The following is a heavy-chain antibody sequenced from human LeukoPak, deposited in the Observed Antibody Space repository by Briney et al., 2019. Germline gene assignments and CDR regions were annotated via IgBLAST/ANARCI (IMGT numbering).Heavy chain of an antibody. V-gene: IGHV3-48*01. CDR2: ISSSSSII. D-gene: IGHD4-23*01. Sequence: GGSLRLSCAASGFTFSSYSMNWVRQAPGKGLEWVSYISSSSSIIYYADSVKGRFTISRDNAKNSLYLQMNSLRVEDTAVYYCARGRPHGNDYWGQGTLVTVSS. CDR3: ARGRPHGNDY. CDR1: GFTFSSYS. J-gene: IGHJ4*02.